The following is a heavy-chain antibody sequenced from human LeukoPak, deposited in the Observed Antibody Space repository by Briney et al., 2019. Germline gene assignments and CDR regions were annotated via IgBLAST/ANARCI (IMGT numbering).Heavy chain of an antibody. Sequence: PSETLSLTCAVYGGSFSGYYWGWIRQPPGKGLEWIGEINHSGSTNYNPSLKSRVTISVDTSKNQFSLKLSSVTAADTAVYYCARGPVTTGTLDYWGQGTLVTVSS. CDR2: INHSGST. J-gene: IGHJ4*02. CDR1: GGSFSGYY. CDR3: ARGPVTTGTLDY. V-gene: IGHV4-34*01. D-gene: IGHD4-17*01.